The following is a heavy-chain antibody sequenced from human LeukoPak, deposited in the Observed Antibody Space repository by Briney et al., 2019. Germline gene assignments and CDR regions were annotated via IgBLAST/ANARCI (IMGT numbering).Heavy chain of an antibody. J-gene: IGHJ2*01. CDR2: IYTSGST. V-gene: IGHV4-61*02. CDR3: ARGGPTGCFDL. Sequence: SSQTLSLTCTVSGGSISSGSYYWSWIRQPAGKGLEWIGRIYTSGSTNYNPSLKSRVTISVDTSKNQFSLKLSSVTAADTAVYYCARGGPTGCFDLWGRGTLVTVSS. CDR1: GGSISSGSYY.